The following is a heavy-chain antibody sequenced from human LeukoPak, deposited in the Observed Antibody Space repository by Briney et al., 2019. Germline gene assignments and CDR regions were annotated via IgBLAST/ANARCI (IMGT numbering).Heavy chain of an antibody. CDR1: GGSISSYY. J-gene: IGHJ4*02. CDR2: IYYSGST. Sequence: SGTLSLTCAVSGGSISSYYWSWIRQPPGKGLEWIGYIYYSGSTNYNPSLKSRVTISVDTSKNQFSLKLSSVTAADTAVYYCARVNDFWSGYSYYFDYWGQGTLVTVSS. D-gene: IGHD3-3*01. CDR3: ARVNDFWSGYSYYFDY. V-gene: IGHV4-59*01.